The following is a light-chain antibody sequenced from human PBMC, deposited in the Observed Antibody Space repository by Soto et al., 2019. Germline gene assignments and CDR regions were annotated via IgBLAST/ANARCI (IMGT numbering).Light chain of an antibody. Sequence: EIVLTQSPGTLSLSPGERATLSCRASQSVSSSYLAWYQQKPGQAPRLLIYGASSRATGIPDRFNGSGSGTDFTLTISRLEPEDFAVYYCQQYGSSPGTFGQGTKVDIK. J-gene: IGKJ1*01. V-gene: IGKV3-20*01. CDR3: QQYGSSPGT. CDR1: QSVSSSY. CDR2: GAS.